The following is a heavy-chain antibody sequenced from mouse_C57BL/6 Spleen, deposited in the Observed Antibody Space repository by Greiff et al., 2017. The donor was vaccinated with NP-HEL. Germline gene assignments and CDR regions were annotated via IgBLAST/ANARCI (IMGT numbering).Heavy chain of an antibody. D-gene: IGHD2-3*01. J-gene: IGHJ4*01. CDR3: ARGGWLLRAMDY. V-gene: IGHV1-54*01. CDR2: INPGSGGT. Sequence: QVQLKESGAELVRPGTSVKVSCKASGYAFTNYLIEWVKQRPGQGLEWIGVINPGSGGTNYNEKFKGKATLTADKSSSTAYMQLSSLTSEDSAVYFCARGGWLLRAMDYWGQGTSVTVSS. CDR1: GYAFTNYL.